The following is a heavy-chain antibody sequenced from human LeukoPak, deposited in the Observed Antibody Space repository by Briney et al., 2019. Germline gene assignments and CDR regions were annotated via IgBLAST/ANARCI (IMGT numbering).Heavy chain of an antibody. CDR2: IYNSGST. CDR1: SGSISSYY. J-gene: IGHJ3*02. Sequence: SETLSLTRTVSSGSISSYYWSCIRQAPGKGLEWIGYIYNSGSTNYNPSLKSRVTISVDTSKNQFSLKLSSVTAADTAVYYCARSDSSGYVDAFDIWGQGTMVTVSS. CDR3: ARSDSSGYVDAFDI. V-gene: IGHV4-59*01. D-gene: IGHD3-22*01.